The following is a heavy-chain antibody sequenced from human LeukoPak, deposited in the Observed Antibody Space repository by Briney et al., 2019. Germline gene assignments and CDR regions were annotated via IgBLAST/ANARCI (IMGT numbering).Heavy chain of an antibody. D-gene: IGHD3-3*01. CDR3: VRDFEWSFDT. V-gene: IGHV3-23*01. J-gene: IGHJ4*02. Sequence: GGSLRLSCVASGFTFSRYGMSWVRQAPGKGLEWVSGISGSGGSTYYADSVKGRFTISRDNSKNTLYLQMNSLRPEDTALYYCVRDFEWSFDTWDQGTLVTVSS. CDR1: GFTFSRYG. CDR2: ISGSGGST.